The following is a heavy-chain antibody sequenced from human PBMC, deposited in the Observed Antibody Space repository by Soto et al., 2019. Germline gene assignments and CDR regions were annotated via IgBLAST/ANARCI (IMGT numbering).Heavy chain of an antibody. D-gene: IGHD6-19*01. J-gene: IGHJ4*02. Sequence: GGSLRLSCAASGFTFSGYAMSWVRQAPGKGLEWVSTISGSGGSRYYADSVKGRFTISRDNAKNSLYLQMNSLRAEDTAVYYCARDVRSSGWYMNYWGQGNLVTVSS. CDR1: GFTFSGYA. CDR3: ARDVRSSGWYMNY. V-gene: IGHV3-23*01. CDR2: ISGSGGSR.